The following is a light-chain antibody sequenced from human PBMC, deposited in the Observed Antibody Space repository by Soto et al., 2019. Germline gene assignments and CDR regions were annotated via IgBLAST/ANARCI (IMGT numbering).Light chain of an antibody. CDR2: GAS. J-gene: IGKJ4*02. V-gene: IGKV3-15*01. Sequence: EIVMTQSPATLSVSPGERATLSCRASQSFSSNLAWYQQKPGQAPRLLIYGASTRATCIPARFSGSGSGTEFSLIISSLQSEDFAVYYCQQYNNWPPLTFGGGTKVEIK. CDR1: QSFSSN. CDR3: QQYNNWPPLT.